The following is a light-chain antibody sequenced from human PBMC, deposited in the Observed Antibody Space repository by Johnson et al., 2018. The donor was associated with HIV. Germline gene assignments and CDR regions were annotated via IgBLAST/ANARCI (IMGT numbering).Light chain of an antibody. CDR1: SFNIGNNY. J-gene: IGLJ1*01. V-gene: IGLV1-51*01. Sequence: QSVLTQPPSVSAAPGQKVTISCSGSSFNIGNNYVSWYQQVPGTAPKLLIYDNNKRPSGIPDRFSGSKSATSATLGITGLQTGDEANYYCGTWDSSLSAYVFGTGTKVTVL. CDR2: DNN. CDR3: GTWDSSLSAYV.